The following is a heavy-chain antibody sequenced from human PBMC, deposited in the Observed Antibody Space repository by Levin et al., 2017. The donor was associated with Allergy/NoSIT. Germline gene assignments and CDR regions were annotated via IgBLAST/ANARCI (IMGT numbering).Heavy chain of an antibody. Sequence: LSLTCAASGFTFSSSWMGWFRQAPGKGLEWVANINQDGSGKYYVDSVKGRFTISRDNAKSSLYLQMNSLRAEDTAVYYCARDPDSTVGAAFDYWGQGTLVTVSS. CDR2: INQDGSGK. J-gene: IGHJ4*02. D-gene: IGHD1-26*01. CDR1: GFTFSSSW. CDR3: ARDPDSTVGAAFDY. V-gene: IGHV3-7*01.